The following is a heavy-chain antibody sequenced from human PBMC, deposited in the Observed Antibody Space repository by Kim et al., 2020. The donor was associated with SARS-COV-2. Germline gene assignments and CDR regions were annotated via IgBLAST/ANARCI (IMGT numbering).Heavy chain of an antibody. Sequence: GGSLRLSCAASGFRFDDYALHWVRQPPGKGLEWVSGISWNGDNRCYADSVMGRFTISRDNSKNSLYLQMNELRPDDTALYYCARSGDGTYPQGAYYYGLDVWGEGTTVTVS. CDR3: ARSGDGTYPQGAYYYGLDV. CDR1: GFRFDDYA. V-gene: IGHV3-9*01. J-gene: IGHJ6*02. CDR2: ISWNGDNR. D-gene: IGHD3-16*02.